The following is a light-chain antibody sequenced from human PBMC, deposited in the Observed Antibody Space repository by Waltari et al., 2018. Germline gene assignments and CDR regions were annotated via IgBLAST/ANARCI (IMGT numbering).Light chain of an antibody. CDR2: VVT. CDR3: CSYAGTYFWV. CDR1: SSDVGVYDF. J-gene: IGLJ3*02. V-gene: IGLV2-11*01. Sequence: QSALTQPRSVSGSPGQSVTISCSGTSSDVGVYDFISWYQHPPGKAPNLMICVVTKRPSGVPDRFSGSKSGNAASLTISGLQAEDEADYYCCSYAGTYFWVFGGGTKLTVL.